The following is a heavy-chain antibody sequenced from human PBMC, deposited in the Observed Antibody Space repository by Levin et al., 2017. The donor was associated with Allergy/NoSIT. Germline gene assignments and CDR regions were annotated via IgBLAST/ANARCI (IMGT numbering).Heavy chain of an antibody. D-gene: IGHD6-19*01. J-gene: IGHJ3*02. CDR3: ASSGWPPNAFDI. V-gene: IGHV4-59*08. CDR1: GGSISSYY. CDR2: IYYSGST. Sequence: SETLSLTCTVSGGSISSYYWSWIRQPPGKGLEWIGYIYYSGSTNYNPSLKSRVTISVDTSKNQFSLKLSSVTAADTAVYYCASSGWPPNAFDIWGQGTMVTVSS.